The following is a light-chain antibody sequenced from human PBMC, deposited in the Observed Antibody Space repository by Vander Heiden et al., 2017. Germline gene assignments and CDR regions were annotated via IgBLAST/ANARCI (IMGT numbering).Light chain of an antibody. J-gene: IGKJ4*01. CDR1: QSVLYSSNNKNY. CDR3: QQDDSTPHT. Sequence: DIVMTHPPDSLAVSLGERATINCKSSQSVLYSSNNKNYLAWYQQKPVQPPKLLIYWASTRESAVPDPFRGRGSGTDFTLTISILQAEDVTVYYSQQDDSTPHTFGGGTKVEIK. V-gene: IGKV4-1*01. CDR2: WAS.